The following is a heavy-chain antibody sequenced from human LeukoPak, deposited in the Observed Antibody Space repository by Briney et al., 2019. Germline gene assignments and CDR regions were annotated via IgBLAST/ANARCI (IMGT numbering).Heavy chain of an antibody. J-gene: IGHJ4*02. CDR1: GFTVGSNY. V-gene: IGHV3-53*01. CDR2: IYGGGNI. Sequence: GGSLRLSCAASGFTVGSNYMNWVRQAPGKGLEWVSVIYGGGNIYYADSVKGRFTISRDNPKNTLYLQMNSLRAEDTAVYYCARGAGYNYPYYFDYWGRGTLVTVSS. CDR3: ARGAGYNYPYYFDY. D-gene: IGHD5-24*01.